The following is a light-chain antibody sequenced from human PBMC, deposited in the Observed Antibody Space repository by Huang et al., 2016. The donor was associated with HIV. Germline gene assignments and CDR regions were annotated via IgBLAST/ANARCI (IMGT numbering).Light chain of an antibody. V-gene: IGKV3-15*01. Sequence: EVVMTQSPATLSVSPGERATLSCTASQSVLTNLAWYQQRPGQAPRLLSYGASARASGVPAKFSGSGSGTEFTLTISSLQSEDFAVYYCQQYNNWPPYTFGQGTKLEMK. CDR1: QSVLTN. J-gene: IGKJ2*01. CDR2: GAS. CDR3: QQYNNWPPYT.